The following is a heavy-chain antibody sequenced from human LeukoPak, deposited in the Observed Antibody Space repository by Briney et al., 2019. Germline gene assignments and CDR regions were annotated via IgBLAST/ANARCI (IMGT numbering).Heavy chain of an antibody. D-gene: IGHD6-13*01. CDR1: GFTFSSYN. CDR2: ISLSTTSI. J-gene: IGHJ4*02. CDR3: AREPTYSSSWYTTCDF. V-gene: IGHV3-48*01. Sequence: GGSLRLSCAASGFTFSSYNMNWVRQAPGKGLEWISYISLSTTSIYYADSVKGRFTISRDNAKNSLYLQMNSLRAEDTAVYYCAREPTYSSSWYTTCDFWGQGTLVTVSS.